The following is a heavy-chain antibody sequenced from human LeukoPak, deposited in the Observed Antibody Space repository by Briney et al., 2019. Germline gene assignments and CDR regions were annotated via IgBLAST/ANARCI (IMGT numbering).Heavy chain of an antibody. V-gene: IGHV3-23*01. CDR2: ITATTSST. J-gene: IGHJ4*02. CDR1: GFTFSIYA. CDR3: AKDLHNWNSVGVH. D-gene: IGHD1-1*01. Sequence: GGSLRLSCAASGFTFSIYAMHWVRQAPGKGLEWVSTITATTSSTSYADSVKGRFTISRDNSKRTLYLQMNSLRAEDTAMYYCAKDLHNWNSVGVHWGQGTLVTVSS.